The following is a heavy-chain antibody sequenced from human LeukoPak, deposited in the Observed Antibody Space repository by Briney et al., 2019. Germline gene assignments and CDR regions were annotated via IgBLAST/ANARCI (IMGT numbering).Heavy chain of an antibody. CDR1: GFTVSSNY. V-gene: IGHV3-66*02. D-gene: IGHD6-13*01. CDR2: IYKSGST. Sequence: PGGSLRLSCAASGFTVSSNYMSWVRQAPGKGLEWVSVIYKSGSTYYADSVKGRFTISRDSSKNTLYLQMSSLRGDDTAVYYCARIEEYSSSWFGGGYFDHWGQGTLVTVSS. CDR3: ARIEEYSSSWFGGGYFDH. J-gene: IGHJ4*02.